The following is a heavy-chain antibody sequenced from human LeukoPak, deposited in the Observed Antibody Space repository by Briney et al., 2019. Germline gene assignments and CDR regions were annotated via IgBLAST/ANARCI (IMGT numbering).Heavy chain of an antibody. CDR1: GFTFTSSA. CDR3: AAHFDYYDSSGYNDY. CDR2: IGVGSGNT. Sequence: ASVKVSCKASGFTFTSSAMQWVRQARGQRLEWIAWIGVGSGNTNYAQKLQERVTITRDMSTSTAYMELSSLRSEDTAVYYCAAHFDYYDSSGYNDYWGQGTLVTVSS. D-gene: IGHD3-22*01. J-gene: IGHJ4*02. V-gene: IGHV1-58*02.